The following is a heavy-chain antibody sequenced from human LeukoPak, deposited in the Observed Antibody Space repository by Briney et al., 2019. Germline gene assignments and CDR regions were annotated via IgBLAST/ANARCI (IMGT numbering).Heavy chain of an antibody. V-gene: IGHV3-48*01. D-gene: IGHD3-22*01. J-gene: IGHJ4*02. Sequence: PGGSLRLSCAASGFTFSSYSMNWVRQAPGKGLEWVSYISSSSSTIYYADSVKGRFTISRDNSKNTLYLQMNSLRAEDTAVYYCARGIGAYDSNGNLDYWGQGTLVTVSS. CDR3: ARGIGAYDSNGNLDY. CDR2: ISSSSSTI. CDR1: GFTFSSYS.